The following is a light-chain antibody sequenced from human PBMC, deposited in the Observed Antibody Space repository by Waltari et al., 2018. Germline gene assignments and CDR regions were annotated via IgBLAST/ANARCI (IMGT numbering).Light chain of an antibody. V-gene: IGLV10-54*01. Sequence: QAGLTQPPSVSKGLRQTATLTCTGNSNNVGNQGAAWLQQHQGHPPKLLSYRNNNRPSGISERLSASRSGNTASLTITGLRPEDEADYYCSAWDSSLSAVVFGGGTKLTVL. CDR3: SAWDSSLSAVV. J-gene: IGLJ2*01. CDR1: SNNVGNQG. CDR2: RNN.